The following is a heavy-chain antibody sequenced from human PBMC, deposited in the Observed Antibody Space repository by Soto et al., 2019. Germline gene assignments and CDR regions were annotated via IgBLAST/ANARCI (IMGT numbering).Heavy chain of an antibody. V-gene: IGHV3-23*01. D-gene: IGHD3-10*01. CDR1: GFTFSSYA. CDR3: AKDPYGSGSYYNAPVDY. CDR2: ISGSGGST. Sequence: GGSLRLSCAASGFTFSSYAMSWVRQAPGKGLEWVSAISGSGGSTHYADSVKGRFTISRDNSKNTLYLQMNSLRAEDTAVYYCAKDPYGSGSYYNAPVDYWGQETLVTVSS. J-gene: IGHJ4*02.